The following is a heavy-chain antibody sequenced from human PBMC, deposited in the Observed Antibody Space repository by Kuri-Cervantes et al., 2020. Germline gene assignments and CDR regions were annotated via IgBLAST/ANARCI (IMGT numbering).Heavy chain of an antibody. CDR1: GFSLSTSGMC. D-gene: IGHD4-17*01. CDR2: IDWDDDK. V-gene: IGHV2-70*01. J-gene: IGHJ2*01. CDR3: ARRTTVTSNWYFDL. Sequence: SGPTLVKPTQTLTLTCTFSGFSLSTSGMCVSWIRQPPGKALEWLALIDWDDDKYYSTSLKTRLTISKDTSKSQVVLTMTNMDPVDTATYYCARRTTVTSNWYFDLWGRGTLVTVSS.